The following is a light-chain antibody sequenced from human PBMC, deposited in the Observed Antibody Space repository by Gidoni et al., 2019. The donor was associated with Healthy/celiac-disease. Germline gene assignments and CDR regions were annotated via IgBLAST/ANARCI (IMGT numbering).Light chain of an antibody. J-gene: IGKJ1*01. CDR2: DAS. CDR3: QQYNSYWT. CDR1: QSISSW. Sequence: DIQVTQSPSTLSASVGERVTITCRASQSISSWLAWYQQKPGKAPKLLIYDASSLESGVPSRFSGSGSWTEFTLTISSLQPDDFATYYCQQYNSYWTFXQXTKVEIK. V-gene: IGKV1-5*01.